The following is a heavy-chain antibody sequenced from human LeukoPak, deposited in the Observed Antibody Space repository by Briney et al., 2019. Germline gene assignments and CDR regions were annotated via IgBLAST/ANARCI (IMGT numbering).Heavy chain of an antibody. CDR3: TREEFLHEINSSGYFVY. D-gene: IGHD3-22*01. CDR1: GGSITGYY. Sequence: SETLSLTCTVSGGSITGYYWNWIRQPAGQGLEWLGRVYSSGVGNYNPSLTSRVTMSVDTSKNQFSLKLTSLTAADTAVYYCTREEFLHEINSSGYFVYWGQGTLVTVSS. J-gene: IGHJ4*02. V-gene: IGHV4-4*07. CDR2: VYSSGVG.